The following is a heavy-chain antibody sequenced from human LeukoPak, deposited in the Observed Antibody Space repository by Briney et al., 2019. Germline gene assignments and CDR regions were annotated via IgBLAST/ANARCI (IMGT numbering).Heavy chain of an antibody. J-gene: IGHJ4*02. CDR3: ARWGNDYSQFDS. D-gene: IGHD4-11*01. CDR1: GFTFNNYA. CDR2: VSGSGDNT. V-gene: IGHV3-23*01. Sequence: GGSLRLSCAASGFTFNNYAMTWVRQAPGKGLEWVSVVSGSGDNTNYADSVKGRFTISRDNSKNTLFLQMNSLRTEDTAVYFCARWGNDYSQFDSWGQGTLVAVS.